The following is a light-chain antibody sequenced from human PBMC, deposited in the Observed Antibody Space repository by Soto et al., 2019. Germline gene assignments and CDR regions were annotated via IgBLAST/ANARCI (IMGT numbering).Light chain of an antibody. V-gene: IGKV1-5*01. CDR1: QSINSW. J-gene: IGKJ5*01. Sequence: DIQMTQSPSALSASVGDRVTITCRASQSINSWLAWYQQKSGKAPKLLIYDASNRATGIPARFSGSGSGTDFTLTISSLEPEDFAVYYCQQRSNWPITFGQGTRLEIK. CDR3: QQRSNWPIT. CDR2: DAS.